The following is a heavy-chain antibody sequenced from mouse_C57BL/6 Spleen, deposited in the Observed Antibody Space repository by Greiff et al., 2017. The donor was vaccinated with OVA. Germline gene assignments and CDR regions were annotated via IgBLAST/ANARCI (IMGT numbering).Heavy chain of an antibody. CDR3: ARSYSKGWYFDV. D-gene: IGHD2-5*01. J-gene: IGHJ1*03. CDR1: GYTFTSYW. CDR2: IDPSDSET. Sequence: VQLQQPGAELVRPGSSVKLSCKASGYTFTSYWMHWVKQRPIQGLEWIGNIDPSDSETHYNQKFKDKATLTVDKSSSTAYMQLSSLTSEDSAVYYCARSYSKGWYFDVWGTGTTVTVSS. V-gene: IGHV1-52*01.